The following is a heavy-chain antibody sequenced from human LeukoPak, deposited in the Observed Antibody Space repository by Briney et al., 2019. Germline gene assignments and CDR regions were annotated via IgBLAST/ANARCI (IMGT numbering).Heavy chain of an antibody. CDR2: INHSGST. CDR3: ARELSGTLYY. D-gene: IGHD3-10*01. J-gene: IGHJ4*02. Sequence: SETLSLTCAVYGGSFSGYYWSWIRQPPGKGLEWIGEINHSGSTNYNPSLKSRVTMSVDTSKNQFSLKLSSVTAADTAVYYCARELSGTLYYWGQGTLVTVSS. V-gene: IGHV4-34*01. CDR1: GGSFSGYY.